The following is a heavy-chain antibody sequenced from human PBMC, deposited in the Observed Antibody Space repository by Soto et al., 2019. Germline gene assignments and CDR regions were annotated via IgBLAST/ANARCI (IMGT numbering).Heavy chain of an antibody. CDR2: INHSGST. CDR3: ARTGYFAWLAKDYFDY. J-gene: IGHJ4*02. CDR1: GGSMNAYY. V-gene: IGHV4-34*01. Sequence: SETLSLTCTVSGGSMNAYYWSWIRQPPGKGLEWIGEINHSGSTNYNPSLKSRVTISVDTSKNQFSLKLSSVTAADTAVYYCARTGYFAWLAKDYFDYWGQGTLVTVSS. D-gene: IGHD3-9*01.